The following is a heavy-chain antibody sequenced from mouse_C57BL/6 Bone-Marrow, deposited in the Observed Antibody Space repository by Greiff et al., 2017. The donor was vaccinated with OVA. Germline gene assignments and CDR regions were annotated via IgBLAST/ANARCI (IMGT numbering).Heavy chain of an antibody. CDR1: GFNIKDDY. J-gene: IGHJ2*01. CDR2: IDPENGDT. Sequence: VQLQQSGAELVRPGASVKLSCTASGFNIKDDYMHWVKQRPEQGLEWIGWIDPENGDTEYASKFQGKATITADTSSNTAYLQLSSLTSEDTAVYYSTLIYYEPYWGQGTTLTVSS. CDR3: TLIYYEPY. V-gene: IGHV14-4*01. D-gene: IGHD2-4*01.